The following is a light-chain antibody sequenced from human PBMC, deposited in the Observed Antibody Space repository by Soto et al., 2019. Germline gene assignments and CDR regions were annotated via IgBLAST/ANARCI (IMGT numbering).Light chain of an antibody. Sequence: DIQMTQSPSTLSASVGDRVTITCRASQSISRYLAWYQQKAGKAPKVLIWDASSLESGVPSRFSGSGSGTEFSLTISSLQPDDFATYYCQQYNTYSTWTFGQGIKVEF. CDR1: QSISRY. J-gene: IGKJ1*01. V-gene: IGKV1-5*01. CDR2: DAS. CDR3: QQYNTYSTWT.